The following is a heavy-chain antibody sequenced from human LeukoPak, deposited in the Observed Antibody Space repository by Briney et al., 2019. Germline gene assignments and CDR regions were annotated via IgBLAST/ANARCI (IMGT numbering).Heavy chain of an antibody. D-gene: IGHD2-15*01. J-gene: IGHJ3*02. V-gene: IGHV4-59*01. Sequence: SETLSPTCTVSGGSISSYYWSWIRQPPGKGLEWIGYIYYSGSTNYNPSLKSRVTISVDTSKNQFSLKLSSVTAADTAVYYCARDRRSLDYCSGGSCYYDAFDIWGQGTMVTVSS. CDR1: GGSISSYY. CDR2: IYYSGST. CDR3: ARDRRSLDYCSGGSCYYDAFDI.